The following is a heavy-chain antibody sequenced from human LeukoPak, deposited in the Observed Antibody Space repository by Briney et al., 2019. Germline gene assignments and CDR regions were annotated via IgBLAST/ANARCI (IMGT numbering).Heavy chain of an antibody. Sequence: GGSLRLSCAASGFPVSSNYMSWVRQAPGKGLEWVSVLYRGGETYYADSVKGRFTISRDNYKNTLYLQMNSVRAEDTAVYYCARDGGYGSGSALWGQGTLITVSS. V-gene: IGHV3-53*05. CDR1: GFPVSSNY. J-gene: IGHJ4*02. CDR2: LYRGGET. CDR3: ARDGGYGSGSAL. D-gene: IGHD3-10*01.